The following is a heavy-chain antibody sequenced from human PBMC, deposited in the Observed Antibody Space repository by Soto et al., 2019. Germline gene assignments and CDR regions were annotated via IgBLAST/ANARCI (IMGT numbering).Heavy chain of an antibody. J-gene: IGHJ6*02. Sequence: PSQTFSLTCAISGDSVSSNSAAWNWIRQSPSRGLEWLGRTYYRSKWYNDYAVSVKSRITINPDTSKNQFSLQLNSVTPEDTAVYYCARDSFTYYDFWSGYSYGMDVWGQGTTGTVSS. V-gene: IGHV6-1*01. CDR1: GDSVSSNSAA. CDR3: ARDSFTYYDFWSGYSYGMDV. D-gene: IGHD3-3*01. CDR2: TYYRSKWYN.